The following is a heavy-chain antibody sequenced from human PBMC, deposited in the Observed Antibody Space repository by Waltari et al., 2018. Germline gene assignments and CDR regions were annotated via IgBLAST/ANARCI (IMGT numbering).Heavy chain of an antibody. CDR1: GFNVSDHY. V-gene: IGHV3-53*01. CDR2: LYVIGTT. CDR3: ARVIGPYDAFDI. Sequence: EVQLVESGGDLIQPGGSLRLSCSVSGFNVSDHYMTWVRQAPGKGLEWVSFLYVIGTTYYADSVKGRFIISGDTDKNTLYLQMNSLRAEDTAVYFCARVIGPYDAFDIWGQGTHVTVSS. J-gene: IGHJ3*02.